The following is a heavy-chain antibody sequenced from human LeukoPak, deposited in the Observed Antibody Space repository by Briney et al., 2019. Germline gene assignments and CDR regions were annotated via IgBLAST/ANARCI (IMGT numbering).Heavy chain of an antibody. Sequence: PSETLSLTCTVSGGSISSYYWSWIRQPAGKGLEWIGRIYTSGSTNYNPSLKSRVTMSVDTSKNQFSLKLSSVTAADTAVYYCARELDIVVVPAAIGWFDPWGQGTLVTVSS. CDR1: GGSISSYY. J-gene: IGHJ5*02. CDR2: IYTSGST. V-gene: IGHV4-4*07. D-gene: IGHD2-2*02. CDR3: ARELDIVVVPAAIGWFDP.